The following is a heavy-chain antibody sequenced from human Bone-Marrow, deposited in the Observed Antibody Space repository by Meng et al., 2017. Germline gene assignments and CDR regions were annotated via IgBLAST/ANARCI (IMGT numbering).Heavy chain of an antibody. J-gene: IGHJ4*02. Sequence: ASVKVSCKASGYTFTSYYMHWVRQAPGQGLEWMGIINPSGGSTSYAQKFQGRVTMTEDTSTDTAYMELSSLRSEDTAVYYCATRILSNYYGSGSYYSEYWGQGTLVTVSS. CDR3: ATRILSNYYGSGSYYSEY. CDR1: GYTFTSYY. V-gene: IGHV1-46*01. CDR2: INPSGGST. D-gene: IGHD3-10*01.